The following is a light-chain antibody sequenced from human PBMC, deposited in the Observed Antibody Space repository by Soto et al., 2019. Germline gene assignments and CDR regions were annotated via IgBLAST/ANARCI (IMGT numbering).Light chain of an antibody. V-gene: IGKV3-11*01. CDR2: GAS. Sequence: EIVLTQSPATLSLSPGERATLSCRASQSVSSYLVWYQQKPGQAPRLLIYGASNRATGIPARFSGSGSGTDFTLTISSLEPEDFAVYYCQQRSNWPITFGQETRLEIK. CDR3: QQRSNWPIT. CDR1: QSVSSY. J-gene: IGKJ5*01.